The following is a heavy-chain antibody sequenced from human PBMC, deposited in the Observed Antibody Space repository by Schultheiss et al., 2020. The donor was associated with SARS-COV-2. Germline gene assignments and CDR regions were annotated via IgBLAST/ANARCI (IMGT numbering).Heavy chain of an antibody. CDR3: ARSPYSSSWLDV. CDR2: INHSGST. V-gene: IGHV4-34*09. D-gene: IGHD6-13*01. Sequence: SETLSLTCAVYGGSFSGYYWGWIRQPPGKGLEWIGEINHSGSTNYNPSLKSRVTISVDTSKNQFSLKLSSVTAADTAVYYCARSPYSSSWLDVWGQGTTVTVSS. J-gene: IGHJ6*02. CDR1: GGSFSGYY.